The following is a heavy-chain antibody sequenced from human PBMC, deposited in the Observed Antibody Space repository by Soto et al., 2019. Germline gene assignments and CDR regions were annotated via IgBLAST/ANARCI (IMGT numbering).Heavy chain of an antibody. D-gene: IGHD2-21*02. CDR2: ISWNSGSI. J-gene: IGHJ5*02. V-gene: IGHV3-9*01. Sequence: GGSLRLSCAASGFTFDDYAMHWVRQAPGKGLEWVSGISWNSGSIGYADSVKGRFTISRDNAKNSLYLQMNSLRAEDTALYYCAKDNSAPLLDHTERNWFDPWGQGTLVTVSS. CDR3: AKDNSAPLLDHTERNWFDP. CDR1: GFTFDDYA.